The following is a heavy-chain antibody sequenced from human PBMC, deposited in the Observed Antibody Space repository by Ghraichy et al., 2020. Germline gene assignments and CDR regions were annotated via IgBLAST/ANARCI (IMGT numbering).Heavy chain of an antibody. D-gene: IGHD3-10*01. Sequence: GGSLRLSCAASGFTFSSYGMHWVRQAPGKGLEWVAVISYDGSNKYYADSVKGRFTISRDNSKNTLYLQMNSLRAEDTAVYYCAKDTVRGSQGFAVYYGMDVWGQGTTVTVSS. J-gene: IGHJ6*02. CDR1: GFTFSSYG. CDR3: AKDTVRGSQGFAVYYGMDV. CDR2: ISYDGSNK. V-gene: IGHV3-30*18.